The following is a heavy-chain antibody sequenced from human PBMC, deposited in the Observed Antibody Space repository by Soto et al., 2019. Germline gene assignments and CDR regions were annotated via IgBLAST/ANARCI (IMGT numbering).Heavy chain of an antibody. D-gene: IGHD3-10*01. Sequence: SETLSLTCTGSGGSISSYYWSWIRQPPGKGLEWIGYIYYSGSTNYNPSLKSRVTISVDTSKNQFSLKLSSVTAADTAVYYCARVYYYGSGSYLGYYFDYWGQGTLVTVSS. CDR3: ARVYYYGSGSYLGYYFDY. CDR2: IYYSGST. V-gene: IGHV4-59*01. J-gene: IGHJ4*02. CDR1: GGSISSYY.